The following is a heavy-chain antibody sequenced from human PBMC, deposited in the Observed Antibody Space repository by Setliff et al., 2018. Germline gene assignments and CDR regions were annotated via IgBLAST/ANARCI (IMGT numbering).Heavy chain of an antibody. CDR2: INQDGSAK. J-gene: IGHJ4*02. V-gene: IGHV3-7*03. D-gene: IGHD6-19*01. Sequence: LRLSCAVSGFTSSCCWMSWVRQAPGKGPEWVANINQDGSAKFYVDSVKGRFTISRDNSKNTLYLQMHSLRVEDTAFYYCVKTHRGGGWYKGRDYWGQGTLVTVS. CDR1: GFTSSCCW. CDR3: VKTHRGGGWYKGRDY.